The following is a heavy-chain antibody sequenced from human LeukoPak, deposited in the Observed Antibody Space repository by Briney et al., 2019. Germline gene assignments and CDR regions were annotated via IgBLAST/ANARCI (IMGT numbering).Heavy chain of an antibody. CDR2: INHSGST. J-gene: IGHJ4*02. V-gene: IGHV4-34*01. D-gene: IGHD4-23*01. CDR3: ARSSVVTPVTRFDY. Sequence: SETLSLTCAVYGGSFSGYYWSRIRQPPGKGLEWIGEINHSGSTNYNPSLKSRVTISVDTSKNQFSLKLSSVTAADTAVYYCARSSVVTPVTRFDYWGQGTLVTVSS. CDR1: GGSFSGYY.